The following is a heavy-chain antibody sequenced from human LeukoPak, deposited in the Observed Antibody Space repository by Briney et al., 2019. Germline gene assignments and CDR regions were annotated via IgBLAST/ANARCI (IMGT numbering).Heavy chain of an antibody. D-gene: IGHD6-13*01. CDR3: ARYSSTWPYWYFDL. Sequence: PSQTLSLTCAVSGGSDSSGAYSWSWIRQPPGKGLEWIGYISHSGSTYYKPSLKSRVTISVDRSRDQFSLKLTSVTAADTAVYHCARYSSTWPYWYFDLWGRGTLVTVSS. CDR2: ISHSGST. J-gene: IGHJ2*01. V-gene: IGHV4-30-2*01. CDR1: GGSDSSGAYS.